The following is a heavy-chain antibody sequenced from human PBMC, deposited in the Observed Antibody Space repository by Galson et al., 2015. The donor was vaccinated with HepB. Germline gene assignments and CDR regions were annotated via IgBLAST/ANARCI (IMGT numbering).Heavy chain of an antibody. J-gene: IGHJ6*02. Sequence: SLRLSCAASGFTFDDYTMHWVRQAPGKGLEWVSLISWDGGSTYYADSVKGRFTISRDNSKNSLYLQMNSLRTEDTALYYCAKDMVSAAATYYYYYGMDVWGQGTTVTVSS. V-gene: IGHV3-43*01. CDR1: GFTFDDYT. CDR2: ISWDGGST. CDR3: AKDMVSAAATYYYYYGMDV. D-gene: IGHD2-2*01.